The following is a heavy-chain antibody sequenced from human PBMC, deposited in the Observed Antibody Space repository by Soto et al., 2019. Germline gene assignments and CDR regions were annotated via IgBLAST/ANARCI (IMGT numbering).Heavy chain of an antibody. CDR1: GGSRSSYY. Sequence: AETLSLTCTVSGGSRSSYYGSWIRQPPGKGLEWIGYIYYSGSTNYNPSLKSRVTISVDTSRNPFSLKLSSVTAAATAVYYCARAGYSSGWYPYYFDYWGQGTLVTVSS. D-gene: IGHD6-19*01. V-gene: IGHV4-59*01. CDR3: ARAGYSSGWYPYYFDY. J-gene: IGHJ4*02. CDR2: IYYSGST.